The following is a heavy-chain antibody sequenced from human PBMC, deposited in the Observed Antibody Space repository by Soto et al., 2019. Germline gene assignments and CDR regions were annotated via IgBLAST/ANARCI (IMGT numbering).Heavy chain of an antibody. V-gene: IGHV3-30*19. CDR2: TSYDGNNK. D-gene: IGHD3-16*01. CDR1: GFRFKSFV. CDR3: ARWGTTGGFDL. Sequence: ESGGGVVQPGTSLRLSCAASGFRFKSFVMHWVRQAPGKGLEWVAFTSYDGNNKDYGDSVKGRFTVSRDNSQNTLHLQMDFLRPEDTALYDCARWGTTGGFDLWGQGTLVSVSS. J-gene: IGHJ4*02.